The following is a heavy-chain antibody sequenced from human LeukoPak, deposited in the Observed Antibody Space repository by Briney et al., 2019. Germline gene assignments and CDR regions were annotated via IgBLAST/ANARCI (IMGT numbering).Heavy chain of an antibody. CDR2: IIPIFGTA. Sequence: SVKVSCKASGGTFSSYAISWVRQAPGQGLEWMGGIIPIFGTANYAQKFQGRVTITADESTSTAYMELSSLRSEDTAVYYCARGQVSYGERIDWFDPWGQGTLVTVSP. CDR3: ARGQVSYGERIDWFDP. V-gene: IGHV1-69*13. D-gene: IGHD4-17*01. CDR1: GGTFSSYA. J-gene: IGHJ5*02.